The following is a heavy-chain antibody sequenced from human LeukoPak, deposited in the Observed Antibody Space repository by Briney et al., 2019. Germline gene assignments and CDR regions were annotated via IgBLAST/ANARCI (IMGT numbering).Heavy chain of an antibody. CDR2: IYYSGST. Sequence: SETLSLTCTVSGGSISSYYWSWIRQPPGKGLEWIGYIYYSGSTNYNPSLKSRVTISVDTSKNQFSLQLNSVTPEDTAVYYCASGRLDGFDYWGQGTLVTVSS. CDR3: ASGRLDGFDY. V-gene: IGHV4-59*12. J-gene: IGHJ4*02. D-gene: IGHD6-19*01. CDR1: GGSISSYY.